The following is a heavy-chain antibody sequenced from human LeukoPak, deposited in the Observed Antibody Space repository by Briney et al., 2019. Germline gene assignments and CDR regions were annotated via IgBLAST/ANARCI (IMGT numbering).Heavy chain of an antibody. V-gene: IGHV4-4*02. CDR3: ARGPTPEGSYWYFDL. CDR1: GGSISSSNW. CDR2: IYHSGST. J-gene: IGHJ2*01. Sequence: SGTLSLTCAVSGGSISSSNWWSWVRQPPGKGLEWIGEIYHSGSTNYNPPLKSRVTISVDKSKNQFSLKLSSVTAADTAVYYCARGPTPEGSYWYFDLWGRGTLVTVSS.